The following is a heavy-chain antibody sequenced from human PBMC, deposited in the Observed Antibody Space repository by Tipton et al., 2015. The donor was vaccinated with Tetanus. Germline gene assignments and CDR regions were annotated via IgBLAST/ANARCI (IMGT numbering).Heavy chain of an antibody. D-gene: IGHD3-10*01. V-gene: IGHV3-74*01. Sequence: SLRLSCAASGFTFSSHWMHWVRQAPGKGLLWVSRTNADGSSTNYADSVKGRFTISRDNAKNSLYLQMNSLRAEDTAVYYCARKKRDYYDSRSYYSDYWGQGTLVTVSS. CDR3: ARKKRDYYDSRSYYSDY. J-gene: IGHJ4*02. CDR1: GFTFSSHW. CDR2: TNADGSST.